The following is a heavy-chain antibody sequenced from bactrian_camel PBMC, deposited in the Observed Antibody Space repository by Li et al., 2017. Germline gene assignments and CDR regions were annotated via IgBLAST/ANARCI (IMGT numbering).Heavy chain of an antibody. CDR2: YETRERTT. Sequence: QLVESGGGLVQAGGSLRLSCAASGSILNSNCMGWFRHLPGKDKEGVATYETRERTTAYADSVKGRFTISHDNAKNTLYLQMNNLKPEDTATYTCAAGRCVGLAMRGNYWGQWTQVTVS. CDR1: GSILNSNC. CDR3: AAGRCVGLAMRGNY. V-gene: IGHV3S29*01. J-gene: IGHJ4*01. D-gene: IGHD2*01.